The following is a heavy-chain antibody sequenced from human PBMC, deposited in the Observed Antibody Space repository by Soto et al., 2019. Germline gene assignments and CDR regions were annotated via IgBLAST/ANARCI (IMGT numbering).Heavy chain of an antibody. Sequence: SSETLSRACSGYGRSFNYYGCTWIRQPPGKGLEWIGEINSSGSTTYNPSLKSRVTISVDTSKKQFSLNLNSVTAADTAVYYCARSSAHTVDPWGQGILVTVSS. CDR3: ARSSAHTVDP. J-gene: IGHJ5*02. CDR2: INSSGST. CDR1: GRSFNYYG. D-gene: IGHD5-18*01. V-gene: IGHV4-34*01.